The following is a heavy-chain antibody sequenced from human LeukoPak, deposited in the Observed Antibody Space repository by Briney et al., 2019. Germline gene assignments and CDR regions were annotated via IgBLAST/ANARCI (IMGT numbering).Heavy chain of an antibody. D-gene: IGHD5-18*01. Sequence: GGSLRLSCAASGFTFSTYEMNWVRQAPAKGLEWVSYISSSGSTIFYADSVKGRFTISRDNAKNSLSLQMNSLRAEDTAVYYCARDVDTAMVTGYFDYWGQGTLVTVSS. CDR1: GFTFSTYE. V-gene: IGHV3-48*03. J-gene: IGHJ4*02. CDR3: ARDVDTAMVTGYFDY. CDR2: ISSSGSTI.